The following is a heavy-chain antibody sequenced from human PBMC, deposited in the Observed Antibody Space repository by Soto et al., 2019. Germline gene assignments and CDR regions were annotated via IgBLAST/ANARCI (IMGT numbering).Heavy chain of an antibody. Sequence: ASVKVSCKASGYTFTSYDINWVRQATGQGLEWMGWMNPNSGNTGYAQKFQGRVTMTRNTSISTAYMELSSLRSEDTAVYYCARDFTMTTVTKTPYYYGMDVWGQGTTVTVSS. CDR2: MNPNSGNT. CDR1: GYTFTSYD. V-gene: IGHV1-8*01. D-gene: IGHD4-17*01. CDR3: ARDFTMTTVTKTPYYYGMDV. J-gene: IGHJ6*02.